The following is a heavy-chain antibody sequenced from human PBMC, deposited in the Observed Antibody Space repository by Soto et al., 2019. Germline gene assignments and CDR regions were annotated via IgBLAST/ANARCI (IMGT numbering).Heavy chain of an antibody. CDR1: GFTFGDRY. Sequence: QGQLVESGGDLVRPGGSLRLSCATSGFTFGDRYMSWIRQAPGKGLEWVSYISSSGVTIYYADSLKGRFTISRDNANDSLYLQMNSLRAEDTAVYYCARNIKSAVGADYYGLDVWGHGTTVIVSS. D-gene: IGHD4-17*01. CDR3: ARNIKSAVGADYYGLDV. J-gene: IGHJ6*02. CDR2: ISSSGVTI. V-gene: IGHV3-11*01.